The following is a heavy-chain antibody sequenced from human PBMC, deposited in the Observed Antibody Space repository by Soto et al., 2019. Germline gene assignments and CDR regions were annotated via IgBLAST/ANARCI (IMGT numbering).Heavy chain of an antibody. CDR2: IYYSGTT. Sequence: QVHLQESGPGLVKPSQTLSLTCTVSGASIINNHYYWNFIRQPPGKGLEWIGYIYYSGTTYYKPSLERRLTISIDTSTNQFSLKLNSVTAADTAVYYCARASMIGVPVFVDVWGRGTLITVSS. J-gene: IGHJ2*01. V-gene: IGHV4-30-4*08. D-gene: IGHD3-22*01. CDR3: ARASMIGVPVFVDV. CDR1: GASIINNHYY.